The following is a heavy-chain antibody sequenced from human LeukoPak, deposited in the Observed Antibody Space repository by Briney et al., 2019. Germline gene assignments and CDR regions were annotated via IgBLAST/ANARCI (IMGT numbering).Heavy chain of an antibody. Sequence: GGSLRLSCAASGFTFSDYAMTWVRQAPGKGLEWVSSTGPVHYADPVKGRFTISRDDSKNTLFLQMNSLRAEDTAIYYCAKDSFSYNGIFDALDVWGQGTMVTVSS. CDR2: TGPV. D-gene: IGHD2-8*01. CDR3: AKDSFSYNGIFDALDV. CDR1: GFTFSDYA. V-gene: IGHV3-23*01. J-gene: IGHJ3*01.